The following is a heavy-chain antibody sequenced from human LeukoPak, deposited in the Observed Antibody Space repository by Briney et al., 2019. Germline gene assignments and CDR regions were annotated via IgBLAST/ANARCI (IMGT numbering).Heavy chain of an antibody. D-gene: IGHD2-2*01. CDR2: IKSKTDGGTT. V-gene: IGHV3-15*01. Sequence: PGGSLRLSCAASGFTFSSYGMHWARQAPGKGLEWIGRIKSKTDGGTTDYAAPVKGRFTISRDDSKNTLYLQMNSLKTEDTAVYYCSTMTVVPTDYWGQGTLVTVSS. CDR1: GFTFSSYG. J-gene: IGHJ4*02. CDR3: STMTVVPTDY.